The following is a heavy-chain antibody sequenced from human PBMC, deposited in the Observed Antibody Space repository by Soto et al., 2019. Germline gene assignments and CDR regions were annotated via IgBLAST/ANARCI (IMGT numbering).Heavy chain of an antibody. D-gene: IGHD3-3*01. J-gene: IGHJ6*03. CDR2: TRNKANSYTT. CDR1: GFTFSDHY. CDR3: ARGYDVCYMDV. Sequence: GGSLRLSCAASGFTFSDHYMDWVRQAPGKGLEWVGRTRNKANSYTTEYAASVKGRFTISRDDSNNSLYLQMNSLKNEDTSLYYCARGYDVCYMDVCCKGPTVTVS. V-gene: IGHV3-72*01.